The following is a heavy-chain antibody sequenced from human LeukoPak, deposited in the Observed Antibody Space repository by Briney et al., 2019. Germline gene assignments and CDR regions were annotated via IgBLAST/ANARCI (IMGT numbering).Heavy chain of an antibody. D-gene: IGHD2-15*01. CDR1: GFTFSSYA. CDR2: ISYDGSDK. Sequence: GGSLRLSCAASGFTFSSYAMHWVRQAPGKGLEWVAVISYDGSDKYYADSVKGRFTISRDNSKNTLYLQMNSLRAEDTAVYYCARDREVAATFDPWGQGTLVTVSS. J-gene: IGHJ5*02. CDR3: ARDREVAATFDP. V-gene: IGHV3-30-3*01.